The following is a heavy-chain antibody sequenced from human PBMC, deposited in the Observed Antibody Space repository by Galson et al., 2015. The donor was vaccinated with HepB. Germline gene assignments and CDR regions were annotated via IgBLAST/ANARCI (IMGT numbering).Heavy chain of an antibody. Sequence: QSGAEVKKPGESLKISCKGSGYSFTSYWIGWVRQMPGKGLEWMGVIYPGDSDTRYSPSFQGQVTISADKSIGTAYLQWSSLKASDTAMYYCARHPNVPGSYSPPDYWGQGTLVTVSS. CDR2: IYPGDSDT. CDR1: GYSFTSYW. J-gene: IGHJ4*02. D-gene: IGHD1-26*01. CDR3: ARHPNVPGSYSPPDY. V-gene: IGHV5-51*01.